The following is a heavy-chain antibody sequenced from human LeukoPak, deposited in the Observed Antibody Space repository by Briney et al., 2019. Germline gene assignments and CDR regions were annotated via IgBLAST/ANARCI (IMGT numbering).Heavy chain of an antibody. V-gene: IGHV3-21*01. CDR3: ARRSNLDQFDY. CDR2: ISSSSSYI. Sequence: GGSLRLSCAASGFTVSSNYMTWVRQAPGKGLEWVSSISSSSSYIYYADSVKGRFTISRDNAKNSLYLQMNSLRAEDTAVYYCARRSNLDQFDYWGQGTLVTVSS. CDR1: GFTVSSNY. J-gene: IGHJ4*02. D-gene: IGHD4-11*01.